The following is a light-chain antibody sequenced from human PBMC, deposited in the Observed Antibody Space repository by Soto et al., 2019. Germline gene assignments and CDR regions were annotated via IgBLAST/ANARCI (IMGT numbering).Light chain of an antibody. CDR3: QQNYSSPVT. J-gene: IGKJ5*01. Sequence: DIHISQSPSSLSVSIGYRFTLPCRASDNINTFLNWYHQRPGKAPDLLIYGASSLKTGVPSRFSGSGSGTHFTLTIAGLQAADFATYYCQQNYSSPVTFGQGTRIEIK. CDR2: GAS. V-gene: IGKV1-39*01. CDR1: DNINTF.